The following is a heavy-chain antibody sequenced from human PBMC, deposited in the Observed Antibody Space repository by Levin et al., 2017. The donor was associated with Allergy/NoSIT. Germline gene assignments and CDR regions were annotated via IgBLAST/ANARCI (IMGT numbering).Heavy chain of an antibody. CDR1: GGTFSSYA. CDR2: IIPIFGTA. D-gene: IGHD3-10*01. J-gene: IGHJ6*02. CDR3: ARVENEGFGELLNYYYGMDV. V-gene: IGHV1-69*06. Sequence: KISCKASGGTFSSYAISWVRQAPGQGLEWMGGIIPIFGTANYAQKFQGRVTITADKSTSTAYMELSSLRSEDTAVYYCARVENEGFGELLNYYYGMDVWGQGTTVTVSS.